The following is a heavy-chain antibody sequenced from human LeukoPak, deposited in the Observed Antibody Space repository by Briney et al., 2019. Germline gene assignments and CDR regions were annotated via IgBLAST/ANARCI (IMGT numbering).Heavy chain of an antibody. CDR3: ARGYSSSSDDFDY. CDR2: IGGSGGST. D-gene: IGHD6-13*01. J-gene: IGHJ4*02. CDR1: EFTFSSYA. Sequence: GGSLRLSCAASEFTFSSYAMSWVRQAPGKGLEWVSAIGGSGGSTYYADSVKGRFTISRDNSKNTLYLQMNSLRVEDTAVYFCARGYSSSSDDFDYWGQGALVAVSS. V-gene: IGHV3-23*01.